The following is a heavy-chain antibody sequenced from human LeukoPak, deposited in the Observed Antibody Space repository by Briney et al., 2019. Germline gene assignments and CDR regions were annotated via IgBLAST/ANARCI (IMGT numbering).Heavy chain of an antibody. CDR2: IIQGGSER. D-gene: IGHD2-15*01. V-gene: IGHV3-7*03. Sequence: GGSLRLSCVASGFPFSNYWMTWVRRSPGKGLEWVASIIQGGSERYYVDSVKGRFTISRDNSKNTLYLRMNSLRAEDTALYYCAKGIGYCSGGSCHIDYWGQGTLVTVSS. J-gene: IGHJ4*02. CDR1: GFPFSNYW. CDR3: AKGIGYCSGGSCHIDY.